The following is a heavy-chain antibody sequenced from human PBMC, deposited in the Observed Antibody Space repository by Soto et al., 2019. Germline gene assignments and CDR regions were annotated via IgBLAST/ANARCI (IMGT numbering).Heavy chain of an antibody. CDR2: INHSGST. J-gene: IGHJ6*02. Sequence: QVQLQQWGAGLLKPSETLSLTCAVYGGSFSGYYWSWIRQPPGKGLEWIGEINHSGSTNYNPSLKSRVTISVDTSKNQFSLKLSSVTAADTAVYYCARGPIGYCSSTSCSRRPYYYYGMDVWGQGTTVTVSS. CDR3: ARGPIGYCSSTSCSRRPYYYYGMDV. V-gene: IGHV4-34*01. D-gene: IGHD2-2*01. CDR1: GGSFSGYY.